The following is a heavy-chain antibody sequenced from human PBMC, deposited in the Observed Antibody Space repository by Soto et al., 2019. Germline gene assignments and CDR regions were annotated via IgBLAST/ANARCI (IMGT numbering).Heavy chain of an antibody. CDR2: IYYSGST. D-gene: IGHD3-3*01. J-gene: IGHJ4*02. CDR1: GCSISSGGYY. CDR3: ARGGYYDFWSGYPFDY. Sequence: SETLSLTCTVSGCSISSGGYYWSWIRQHPGKGLEWIGYIYYSGSTYYNPSLKSRVTISVDTSKNQFSLKLSSVTAADTAVYYCARGGYYDFWSGYPFDYWGQGTLVTVSS. V-gene: IGHV4-31*03.